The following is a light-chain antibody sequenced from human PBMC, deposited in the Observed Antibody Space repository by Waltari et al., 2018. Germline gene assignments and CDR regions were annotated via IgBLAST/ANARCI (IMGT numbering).Light chain of an antibody. CDR1: QSISSY. Sequence: DIQLPQSPSSLSASVGDRVTITCRASQSISSYFKWYQQKPGKAPKLLIYAASNLQSGVPSRFSGSGSGTDFTLTISSLQPEDFATYYCQQSYMTPWTFGQGTKVEIK. CDR2: AAS. J-gene: IGKJ1*01. CDR3: QQSYMTPWT. V-gene: IGKV1-39*01.